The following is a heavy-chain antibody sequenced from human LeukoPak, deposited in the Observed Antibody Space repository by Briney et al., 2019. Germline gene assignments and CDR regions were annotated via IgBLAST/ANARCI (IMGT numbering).Heavy chain of an antibody. Sequence: GGSLRLSCAASGFTFSSYGMHWVRQAPGKGLEWAAFIRYDGSNKYYADSVKGRFTISRDNSKNTLYLQMNSLRAEDTAVYYCAKAPGGGLEYYMDVWGKGTTVTVSS. CDR3: AKAPGGGLEYYMDV. CDR2: IRYDGSNK. V-gene: IGHV3-30*02. J-gene: IGHJ6*03. CDR1: GFTFSSYG. D-gene: IGHD3-16*01.